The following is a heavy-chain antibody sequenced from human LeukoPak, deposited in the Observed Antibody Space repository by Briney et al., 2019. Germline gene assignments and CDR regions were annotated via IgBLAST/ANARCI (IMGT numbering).Heavy chain of an antibody. CDR2: MYTSGST. CDR1: GGSISSGSYY. D-gene: IGHD3-10*01. J-gene: IGHJ5*02. CDR3: ARAIRGVMGNWFDP. Sequence: SETLSLTCTVSGGSISSGSYYWSWIRQPGGKGLEWIGRMYTSGSTNYNPSLKSRVTISVDTSKNQFSLKLSSVTAADTAVYYCARAIRGVMGNWFDPWGQGTLVTVSS. V-gene: IGHV4-61*02.